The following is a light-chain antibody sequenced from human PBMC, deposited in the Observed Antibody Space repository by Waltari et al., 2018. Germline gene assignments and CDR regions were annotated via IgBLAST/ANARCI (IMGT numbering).Light chain of an antibody. Sequence: DIQMTQSPSSLSASVGDRVPLTYRASHTIHRYLNWYQQEPGKAHKVPIFAASILQSGVPSRFTGSGSGTDFTLIISSLQPEDFATYYCQQSASSPQTFGQGTKVEIK. V-gene: IGKV1-39*01. CDR2: AAS. J-gene: IGKJ1*01. CDR3: QQSASSPQT. CDR1: HTIHRY.